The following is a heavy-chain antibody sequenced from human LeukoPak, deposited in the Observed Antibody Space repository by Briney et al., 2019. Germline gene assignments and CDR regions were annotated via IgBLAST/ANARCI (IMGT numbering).Heavy chain of an antibody. CDR1: GFIFNHHA. CDR3: AKDAQRGFDYSNSLEN. CDR2: IWSDKSNR. Sequence: GESLRLACAASGFIFNHHAMHWVRQAPGKGLEWVAVIWSDKSNRFYADSVRGRFTISRDDSRKTVYLQMEGMTAEDTAIYYCAKDAQRGFDYSNSLENWGQGALVTVAS. V-gene: IGHV3-33*06. J-gene: IGHJ4*02. D-gene: IGHD4-11*01.